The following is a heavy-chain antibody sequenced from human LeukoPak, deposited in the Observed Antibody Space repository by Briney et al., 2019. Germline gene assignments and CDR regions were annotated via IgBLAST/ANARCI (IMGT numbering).Heavy chain of an antibody. D-gene: IGHD6-13*01. V-gene: IGHV1-2*02. CDR1: GYTFTGYY. CDR2: INPNSGGT. Sequence: ASVKVSCKASGYTFTGYYMHWVRQAPGQELEWMGWINPNSGGTNYAQKFQGRVTMTRDTSISTAYMELSRLRSDDTAVYYCARDLPYSSSWYPQNYYYYGMDVWGQGTTVTVSS. J-gene: IGHJ6*02. CDR3: ARDLPYSSSWYPQNYYYYGMDV.